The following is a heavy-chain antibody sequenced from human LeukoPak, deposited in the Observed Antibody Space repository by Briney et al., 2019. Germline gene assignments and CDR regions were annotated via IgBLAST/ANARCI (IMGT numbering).Heavy chain of an antibody. CDR1: GYTFTGYY. CDR2: INHSGGST. CDR3: ARDGPRYCSGGSCYSYDAFDI. D-gene: IGHD2-15*01. J-gene: IGHJ3*02. V-gene: IGHV1-46*01. Sequence: ASVKVSCKASGYTFTGYYMHWVRQAPGQGLEWMGIINHSGGSTSYAQKFQGRVTMTRDMSTSTVYMELSSLRSEDTAVYYCARDGPRYCSGGSCYSYDAFDIWGQGTMVTVSS.